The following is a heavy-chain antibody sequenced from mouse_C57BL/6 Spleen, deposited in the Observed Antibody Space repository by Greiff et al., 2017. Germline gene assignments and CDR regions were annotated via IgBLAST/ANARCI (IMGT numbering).Heavy chain of an antibody. V-gene: IGHV1-85*01. CDR1: GYTFTSYD. CDR3: ARGDYYGSSYGAY. J-gene: IGHJ3*01. Sequence: VQLQQSGPELVKPGASVTLSCKASGYTFTSYDINWVKQRPGQGLEWIGWIYPRDGSTKYNEKFKGKATLTVDTSSSTAYMELHSLTSEDSAVYFCARGDYYGSSYGAYWGQGTLVTVSA. D-gene: IGHD1-1*01. CDR2: IYPRDGST.